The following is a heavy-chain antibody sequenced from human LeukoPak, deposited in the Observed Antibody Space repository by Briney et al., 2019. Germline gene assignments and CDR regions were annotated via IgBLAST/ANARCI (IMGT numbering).Heavy chain of an antibody. D-gene: IGHD2-21*01. J-gene: IGHJ5*02. Sequence: ASVKVSCKTSGYSFTDYYMHWVRQAPGQGLEWMGWISPNSGGTSSAQKFQGRVTMTRDTSITTVYMEVSWLTSDDTAIYYCARADRLHGGPYLIGPWGQGTLVTVSS. CDR2: ISPNSGGT. CDR1: GYSFTDYY. V-gene: IGHV1-2*02. CDR3: ARADRLHGGPYLIGP.